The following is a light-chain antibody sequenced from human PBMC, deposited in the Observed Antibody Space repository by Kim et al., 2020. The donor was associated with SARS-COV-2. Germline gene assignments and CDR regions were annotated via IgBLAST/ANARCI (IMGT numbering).Light chain of an antibody. CDR2: SAS. Sequence: DIQMIQSPSSLSASVGDRVTITCRASQTVTTYLNWYQHKPGQAPRLLIYSASTLQSGVPARFRGSGSGTEFILTVSSLQPEDSATYYCQQSYTIPWTFGPGTKVDIK. CDR3: QQSYTIPWT. V-gene: IGKV1-39*01. J-gene: IGKJ1*01. CDR1: QTVTTY.